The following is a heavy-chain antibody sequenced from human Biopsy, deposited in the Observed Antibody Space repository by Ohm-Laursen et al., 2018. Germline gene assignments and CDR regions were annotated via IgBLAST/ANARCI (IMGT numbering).Heavy chain of an antibody. Sequence: GTLSLTCTVSGDSISSDYWTWIRRPAGKGLEWIGRIYGSGSTNYNPSLRGRATLSGDTSKNQVSLRLRSATAADTAVYYCAREGLDWDNRRYKGLDVWGQGATVIVSS. V-gene: IGHV4-4*07. D-gene: IGHD1/OR15-1a*01. CDR1: GDSISSDY. CDR3: AREGLDWDNRRYKGLDV. J-gene: IGHJ6*02. CDR2: IYGSGST.